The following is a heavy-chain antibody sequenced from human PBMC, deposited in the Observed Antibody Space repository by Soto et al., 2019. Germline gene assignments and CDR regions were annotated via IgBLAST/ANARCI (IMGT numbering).Heavy chain of an antibody. CDR3: ARDHHSYYDTSGYYPYFDF. J-gene: IGHJ4*02. CDR1: GFTFSSYS. CDR2: ISSTSSYI. V-gene: IGHV3-21*04. D-gene: IGHD3-22*01. Sequence: PGGSLRLSCAASGFTFSSYSMNWVRQAPGKGLEWVSSISSTSSYIYYADSVKGRFTISRDNAKNSLYLQMNSLTAADTAVYFCARDHHSYYDTSGYYPYFDFWGQGTLVTVSS.